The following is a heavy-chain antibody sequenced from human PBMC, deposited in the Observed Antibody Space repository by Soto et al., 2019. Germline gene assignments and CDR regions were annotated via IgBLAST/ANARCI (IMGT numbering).Heavy chain of an antibody. CDR3: AKNGQPPYYYYGLDV. V-gene: IGHV1-18*01. Sequence: QGHLVQSGAEVKKPGASVKVSCKASGYTFNRYGISWVRQATGQGLEWMGWISGYNGDTNYAQNLQGRVTMTIDTSTTTAYMELRSLTSDDTAVYYCAKNGQPPYYYYGLDVWGQGTTVTVSS. J-gene: IGHJ6*02. CDR2: ISGYNGDT. CDR1: GYTFNRYG. D-gene: IGHD2-8*01.